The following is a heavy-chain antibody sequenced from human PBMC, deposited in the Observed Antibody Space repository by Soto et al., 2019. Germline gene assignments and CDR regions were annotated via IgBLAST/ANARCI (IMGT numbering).Heavy chain of an antibody. J-gene: IGHJ6*02. CDR3: AMVDVYVTPSPQDV. V-gene: IGHV1-3*01. CDR2: INAGNSDT. CDR1: GYTFTSYA. D-gene: IGHD3-16*01. Sequence: GASVKVSCKASGYTFTSYAIHWVRQAPGQRLEWMGWINAGNSDTTYSQKFQGRVTITTDTSATTAYMELRSLRSNDTAIYYCAMVDVYVTPSPQDVWGQGTTVTVSS.